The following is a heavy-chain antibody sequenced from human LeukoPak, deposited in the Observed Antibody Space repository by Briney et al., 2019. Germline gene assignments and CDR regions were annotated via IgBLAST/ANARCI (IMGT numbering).Heavy chain of an antibody. CDR1: GYTFTGYY. V-gene: IGHV1-2*06. CDR3: ARAEVELLWFGEGFDY. Sequence: ASVKVSCKASGYTFTGYYMHWVRQAPGQGLEWTGRINPNSGGTNYAQKFQGRVTMTRDTSISTAYMELSRLRSDDTAVYYFARAEVELLWFGEGFDYWGQGTLVTVSS. CDR2: INPNSGGT. J-gene: IGHJ4*02. D-gene: IGHD3-10*01.